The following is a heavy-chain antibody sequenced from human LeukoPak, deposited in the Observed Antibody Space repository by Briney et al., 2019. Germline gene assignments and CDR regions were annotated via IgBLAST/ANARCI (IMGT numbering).Heavy chain of an antibody. Sequence: GGSLRLSCEASGFTFGSHAMYWVRQAPGKGLEWVAGIFGSGGSPHYADPVKGRFTISRDNSRNTVYLQINSLRAEDTAVYYCARDQGSGYDYYYYYMDVWGKGTTVTVSS. CDR2: IFGSGGSP. J-gene: IGHJ6*03. D-gene: IGHD5-12*01. CDR1: GFTFGSHA. V-gene: IGHV3-23*01. CDR3: ARDQGSGYDYYYYYMDV.